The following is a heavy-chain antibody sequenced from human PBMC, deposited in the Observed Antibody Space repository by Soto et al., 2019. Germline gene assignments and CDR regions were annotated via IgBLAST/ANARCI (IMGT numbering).Heavy chain of an antibody. Sequence: GGSLRLSXAASGFTFTDYALSWVRQAPGKGLEWVATISGIGGSTYLADSVKGRLSISRDNSKNTVSLLMNSLRAEDTAVYFCARGSSGYISSWYYFDYWGRGTLVT. D-gene: IGHD6-13*01. CDR2: ISGIGGST. CDR1: GFTFTDYA. CDR3: ARGSSGYISSWYYFDY. J-gene: IGHJ4*02. V-gene: IGHV3-23*01.